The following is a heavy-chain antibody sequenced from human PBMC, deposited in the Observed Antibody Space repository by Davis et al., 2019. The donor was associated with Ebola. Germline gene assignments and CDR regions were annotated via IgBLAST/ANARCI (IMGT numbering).Heavy chain of an antibody. D-gene: IGHD2-2*01. J-gene: IGHJ5*02. Sequence: GESLKISCAASGFSVSDNYMPWVRQAPGKGLEWISVIYGGDNTHHADPVRGRFTISRDNAKNSLYLQMNSLRAEDTAVYYCARGRFYCSSTNCYWFDHWGQGTLVTVSS. CDR1: GFSVSDNY. V-gene: IGHV3-53*01. CDR3: ARGRFYCSSTNCYWFDH. CDR2: IYGGDNT.